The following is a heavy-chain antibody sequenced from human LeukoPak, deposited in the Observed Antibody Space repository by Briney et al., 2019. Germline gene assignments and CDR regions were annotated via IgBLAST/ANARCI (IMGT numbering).Heavy chain of an antibody. J-gene: IGHJ4*02. CDR2: ISWNSGSI. Sequence: QPGRSLRLSCAASGFTFDDYAMHWVRQAPGKGLEWVSGISWNSGSIGYADSVEGRFTISRDNAKNSLYLQMNSLRAEDTALYYCAKDIEGYGSGSLFDYWGQGTLVTVSS. V-gene: IGHV3-9*01. D-gene: IGHD3-10*01. CDR3: AKDIEGYGSGSLFDY. CDR1: GFTFDDYA.